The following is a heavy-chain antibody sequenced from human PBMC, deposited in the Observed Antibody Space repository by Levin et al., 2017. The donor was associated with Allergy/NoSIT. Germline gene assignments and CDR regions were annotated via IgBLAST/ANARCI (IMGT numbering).Heavy chain of an antibody. Sequence: GESLKISCEASGFTFSSYAMHWVRQAPARGLEWVAVMSSDGSNKYYADSVKGRFTISRDNSRDTLFLQMNSLRAEATAVYYCAKDLSNTGFCSGGSCYRLDYWGQGTLVTVSS. CDR2: MSSDGSNK. J-gene: IGHJ4*02. D-gene: IGHD2-15*01. CDR3: AKDLSNTGFCSGGSCYRLDY. CDR1: GFTFSSYA. V-gene: IGHV3-30*18.